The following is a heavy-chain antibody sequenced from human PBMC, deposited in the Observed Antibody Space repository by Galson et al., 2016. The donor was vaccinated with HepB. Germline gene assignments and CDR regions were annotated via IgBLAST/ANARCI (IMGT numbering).Heavy chain of an antibody. J-gene: IGHJ3*02. D-gene: IGHD3-10*01. Sequence: SLRLSCAASAFTFSSYGMHWVRQAPGKGLEWVAVIWYDGRGKYYADSVKGRFTISRDNSKNTLYLQMNSLRAEDTAVYYCAREMRIGELWEAFDIWGQGTMVTVSS. V-gene: IGHV3-33*01. CDR1: AFTFSSYG. CDR3: AREMRIGELWEAFDI. CDR2: IWYDGRGK.